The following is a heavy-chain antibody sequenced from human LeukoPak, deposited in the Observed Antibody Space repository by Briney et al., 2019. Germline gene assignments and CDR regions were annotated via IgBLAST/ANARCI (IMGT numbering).Heavy chain of an antibody. V-gene: IGHV4-34*01. J-gene: IGHJ6*03. D-gene: IGHD2-15*01. CDR3: ARVYSSYYSYMDV. CDR2: INHSGST. CDR1: GGSFSGYY. Sequence: SETLSLTCAVYGGSFSGYYWSWIRQPPGKGLEWIGEINHSGSTNYNPSLKSRVTISVDTSKNQFSLKLSSVTAADTAVYYCARVYSSYYSYMDVWGKGTTVTVSS.